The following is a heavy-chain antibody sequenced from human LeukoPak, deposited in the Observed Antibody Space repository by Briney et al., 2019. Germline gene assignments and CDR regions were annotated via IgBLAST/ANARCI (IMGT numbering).Heavy chain of an antibody. J-gene: IGHJ4*02. V-gene: IGHV3-30*04. CDR3: AGGDPYRGYDYPGV. CDR1: GFTFSTNA. CDR2: ISYDGSKK. D-gene: IGHD5-12*01. Sequence: PGRSLRLSCAASGFTFSTNAMHWVRQAPGKGLEWVTIISYDGSKKYYADSVRGRFTISRDNSKNTLYLQMNSLRLEDTALYYCAGGDPYRGYDYPGVWGQGTLVTVSS.